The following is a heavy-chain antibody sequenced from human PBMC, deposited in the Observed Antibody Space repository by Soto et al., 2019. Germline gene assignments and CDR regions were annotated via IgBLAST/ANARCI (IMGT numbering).Heavy chain of an antibody. CDR3: ATSPTARHIIFWY. D-gene: IGHD3-3*02. CDR2: FDPEDGET. J-gene: IGHJ2*01. V-gene: IGHV1-24*01. Sequence: WKRKAPGKGREWMGGFDPEDGETIYAQKFQGRVTMTEDTSTDTAYMELSSLRSEDTAVYYCATSPTARHIIFWY.